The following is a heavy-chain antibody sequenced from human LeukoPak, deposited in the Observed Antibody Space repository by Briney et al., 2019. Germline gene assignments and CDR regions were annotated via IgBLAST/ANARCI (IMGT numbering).Heavy chain of an antibody. D-gene: IGHD2-21*02. V-gene: IGHV1-69*05. Sequence: SVKVSCKASGGTFSSYAISWVRQAPGQGLEWMGRIIAIFGTANYAQKFQGRVTITTDESTSTAYMELSSLRSEDTAVYYCARGQMYCGGDCLDYWGQGTLVTVSS. CDR2: IIAIFGTA. CDR3: ARGQMYCGGDCLDY. J-gene: IGHJ4*02. CDR1: GGTFSSYA.